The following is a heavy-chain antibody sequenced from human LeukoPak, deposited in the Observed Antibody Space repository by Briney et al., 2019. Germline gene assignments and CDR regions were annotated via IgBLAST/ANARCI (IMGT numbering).Heavy chain of an antibody. CDR2: IKQDGSEK. Sequence: TSETLSLTCAVYGGSFSGYYWSWVRQAPGKGLEWVANIKQDGSEKYYVDSVKGRFTISRDNAKNSLYLQMNSLRAEDTAVYYCARDPYYDFWSGYYRVDYWGQGTLVTVSS. J-gene: IGHJ4*02. CDR3: ARDPYYDFWSGYYRVDY. CDR1: GGSFSGYY. V-gene: IGHV3-7*01. D-gene: IGHD3-3*01.